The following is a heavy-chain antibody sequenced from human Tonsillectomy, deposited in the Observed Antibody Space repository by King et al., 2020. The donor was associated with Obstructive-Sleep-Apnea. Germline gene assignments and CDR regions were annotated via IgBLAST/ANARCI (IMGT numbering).Heavy chain of an antibody. D-gene: IGHD2-21*01. CDR1: GFTFSSYD. CDR3: ARNFLYSTGLDV. V-gene: IGHV3-13*05. Sequence: EVQLVESGGGLVQPGGSLRLSCAVSGFTFSSYDMHWVRQATGKGLEWVSGIGTAGDPYYPGSVKGRFIIFRENAKNSLYLQMNSLRVGDTAVYYCARNFLYSTGLDVWGQGTTVTVSS. CDR2: IGTAGDP. J-gene: IGHJ6*02.